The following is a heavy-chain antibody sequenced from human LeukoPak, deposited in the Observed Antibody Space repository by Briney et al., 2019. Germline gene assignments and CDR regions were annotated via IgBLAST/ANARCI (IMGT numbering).Heavy chain of an antibody. CDR1: GLTLSSSW. Sequence: GGSLRLSCAASGLTLSSSWMHWVRQAPGKGLEWVSRINSDGSPTNYADSVKGRFTISTDNAKNTLYLQMNSLIAEDTAVYYCARAGYYRFDYWGQGSLVTVSS. CDR2: INSDGSPT. CDR3: ARAGYYRFDY. V-gene: IGHV3-74*01. J-gene: IGHJ4*02. D-gene: IGHD4-17*01.